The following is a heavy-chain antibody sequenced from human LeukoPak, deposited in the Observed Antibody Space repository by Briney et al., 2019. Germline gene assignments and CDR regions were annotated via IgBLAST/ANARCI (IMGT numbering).Heavy chain of an antibody. CDR3: AKTEAPAAIRAGSDY. Sequence: GGSLRLSCAASRFSFSTYAMSWVRQAPGKGLEWVSTISNGGDSTYYADSVKGRFTTSRDNSNNTLYLQMNSLRAEDTAVYYCAKTEAPAAIRAGSDYWGQGTLVTVSS. V-gene: IGHV3-23*01. CDR1: RFSFSTYA. D-gene: IGHD2-2*02. CDR2: ISNGGDST. J-gene: IGHJ4*02.